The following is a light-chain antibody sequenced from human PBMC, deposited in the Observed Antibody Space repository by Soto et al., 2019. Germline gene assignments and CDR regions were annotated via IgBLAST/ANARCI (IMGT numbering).Light chain of an antibody. CDR3: QQYGSSPLWT. J-gene: IGKJ1*01. CDR2: GAS. V-gene: IGKV3-15*01. Sequence: EIVLTQSPGTLSVSPGERATLSCRASQSVSSNLAWYQQKPGQAPRLLIYGASTRATGIPARFSGSGSGTEFTLTISSLQSEDFAVYYCQQYGSSPLWTFGQGTKVDIK. CDR1: QSVSSN.